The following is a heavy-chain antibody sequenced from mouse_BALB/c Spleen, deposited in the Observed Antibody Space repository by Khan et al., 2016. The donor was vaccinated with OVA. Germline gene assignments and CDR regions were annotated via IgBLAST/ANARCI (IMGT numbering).Heavy chain of an antibody. Sequence: EVELVESGGGLVKPGGSLKLSCAASGFTFSNYGVSWVRQTPEKRLEWVASISSGDTTYYPDSVKGRFTISRDNARNILYLQMSSLRSEDTAMYYCAGDSWFAYWGQGTLVTVSA. CDR2: ISSGDTT. CDR1: GFTFSNYG. V-gene: IGHV5-6-5*01. CDR3: AGDSWFAY. J-gene: IGHJ3*01.